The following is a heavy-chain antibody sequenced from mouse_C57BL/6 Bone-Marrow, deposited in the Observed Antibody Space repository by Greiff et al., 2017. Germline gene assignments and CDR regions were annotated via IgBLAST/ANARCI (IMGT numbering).Heavy chain of an antibody. Sequence: VQLQQPGAELVKPGASVKMSCKASGYTFTSYWITWVKQRPGQGLEWIGDIYPGSGSTNYNEKFKSKATLTVGTSSSTAYMQLSSLTSEDSAVYYCARGPWFAYWGQGTLVTVSA. CDR3: ARGPWFAY. J-gene: IGHJ3*01. CDR1: GYTFTSYW. CDR2: IYPGSGST. V-gene: IGHV1-55*01.